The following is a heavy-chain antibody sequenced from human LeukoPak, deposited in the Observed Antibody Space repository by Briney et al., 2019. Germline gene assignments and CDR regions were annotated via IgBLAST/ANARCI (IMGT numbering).Heavy chain of an antibody. Sequence: PGGSLRLSCAASGFPFSSYAMSWVRQAPGKGLEWVSGVTGRGTSIYYADSVKGRFTISREHSKNTLYLQMNSLRAEDTAIYYCAKSTLGDYWGQGTLVTVPS. CDR1: GFPFSSYA. CDR3: AKSTLGDY. V-gene: IGHV3-23*01. J-gene: IGHJ4*02. CDR2: VTGRGTSI.